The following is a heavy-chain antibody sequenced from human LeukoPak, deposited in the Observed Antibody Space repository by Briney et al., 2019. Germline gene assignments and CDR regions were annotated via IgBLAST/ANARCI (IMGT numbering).Heavy chain of an antibody. CDR3: VRDLGGRSGH. D-gene: IGHD1-26*01. Sequence: GGSLRLSCAASGFTFSSYWMDWARQGPGKGLVWVARIKGDGSSVIYADSVKGRFTVSRDNAENTLYLHMNSLRAEDAAVYYCVRDLGGRSGHWGQGTLVTVSS. V-gene: IGHV3-74*01. CDR1: GFTFSSYW. CDR2: IKGDGSSV. J-gene: IGHJ4*02.